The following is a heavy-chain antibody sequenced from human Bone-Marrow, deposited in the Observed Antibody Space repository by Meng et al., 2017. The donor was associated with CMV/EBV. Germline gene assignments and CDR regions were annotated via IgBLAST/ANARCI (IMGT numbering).Heavy chain of an antibody. Sequence: GGSLRLSCAASGFIFSSYSMNWVRQAPGNGLEWVSSISGSSRYIYYADSVKGRFTISRDNAKNSLYLQMNSLSAEDTAVYYCARDRKTTDYFDYWGRGTLVTVSS. D-gene: IGHD1-14*01. CDR1: GFIFSSYS. CDR2: ISGSSRYI. V-gene: IGHV3-21*01. CDR3: ARDRKTTDYFDY. J-gene: IGHJ4*02.